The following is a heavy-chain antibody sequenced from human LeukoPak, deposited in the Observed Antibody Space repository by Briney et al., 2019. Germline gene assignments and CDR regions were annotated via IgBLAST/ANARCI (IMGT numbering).Heavy chain of an antibody. CDR1: GFTFSSYT. CDR2: FSGSRNYI. CDR3: AKGSSSGRPYFFDY. Sequence: GGSLRLSCAASGFTFSSYTMNWVRQAPGKRLEWVASFSGSRNYIYYADAVKGRFTISRDNSKTTLYLEMNSLRAEDTAVYYCAKGSSSGRPYFFDYWGQGSLVAVSS. V-gene: IGHV3-21*04. J-gene: IGHJ4*02. D-gene: IGHD3-10*01.